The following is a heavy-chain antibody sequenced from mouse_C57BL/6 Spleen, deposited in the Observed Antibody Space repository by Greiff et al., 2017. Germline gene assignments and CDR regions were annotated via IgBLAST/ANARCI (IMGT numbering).Heavy chain of an antibody. CDR3: ARSTGTSYYAMDY. V-gene: IGHV1-76*01. D-gene: IGHD4-1*01. CDR1: GYTFTDYY. Sequence: VKLMESGAELVRPGASVKLSCKASGYTFTDYYINWVKQRPGQGLEWIARIYPGSGNTYYNEKFKGKATLTAEKSSSTAYMQLSSLTSEDSAVYFCARSTGTSYYAMDYWGQGTSVTVSS. CDR2: IYPGSGNT. J-gene: IGHJ4*01.